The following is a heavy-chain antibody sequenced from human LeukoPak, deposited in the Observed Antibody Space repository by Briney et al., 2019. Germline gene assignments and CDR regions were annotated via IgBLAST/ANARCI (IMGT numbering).Heavy chain of an antibody. CDR3: ARGFPSIAAAGLLDP. Sequence: PSETLSLICAVSGGSISSYYWSWIRQPPGKGLEWIGYIYYSGSTNYNPSLKSRVTISVDTSKNQFSLKLSSVTAADTAVYYCARGFPSIAAAGLLDPWGQGTLVTVSS. J-gene: IGHJ5*02. CDR2: IYYSGST. D-gene: IGHD6-13*01. CDR1: GGSISSYY. V-gene: IGHV4-59*01.